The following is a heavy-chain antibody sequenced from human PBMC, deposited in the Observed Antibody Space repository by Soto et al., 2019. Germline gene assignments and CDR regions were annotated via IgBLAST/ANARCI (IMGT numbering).Heavy chain of an antibody. D-gene: IGHD6-25*01. J-gene: IGHJ6*02. CDR1: GFTFSSYW. CDR3: ACERYSSVLGGMDV. Sequence: EVQLVESGGGLVQPGGSLRLSCAASGFTFSSYWMSWVRQAPGKGLEWVANIKQDGSEKYYVDSVKGRFTISRDNAKNSLYLQMNSLRAEDTAVYYCACERYSSVLGGMDVWGQGTTVTVSS. CDR2: IKQDGSEK. V-gene: IGHV3-7*03.